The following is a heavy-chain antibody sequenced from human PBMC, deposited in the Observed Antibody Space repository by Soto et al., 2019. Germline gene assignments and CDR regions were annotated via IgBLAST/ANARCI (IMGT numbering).Heavy chain of an antibody. D-gene: IGHD2-2*01. V-gene: IGHV3-15*01. CDR2: ITTKTDGGTT. J-gene: IGHJ5*02. Sequence: GGSLRLSCTVSGFTFSDAWMTWVRQAPGKGLEWVGRITTKTDGGTTDCAAPVKGRFTISRDDSKDTLYLQMNNLKTEDTAVYYCTADKGYCSSTSCSGPWGQGTLVTVSS. CDR1: GFTFSDAW. CDR3: TADKGYCSSTSCSGP.